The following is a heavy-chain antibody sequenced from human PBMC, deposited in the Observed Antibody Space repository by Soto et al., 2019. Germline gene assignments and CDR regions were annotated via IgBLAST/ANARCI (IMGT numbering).Heavy chain of an antibody. CDR1: GFTFSSYG. CDR2: IWYDGSNK. V-gene: IGHV3-33*01. J-gene: IGHJ4*02. D-gene: IGHD3-22*01. Sequence: VQLVESGGGVVQPGRSLRLSCAASGFTFSSYGMHWVRQAPGKGLEWVAVIWYDGSNKYYADSVKGRFTISRDNSKNTLYLQMNSLRAEDTAVYYCARDEHSSSGYPGWWGQGTLVTVSS. CDR3: ARDEHSSSGYPGW.